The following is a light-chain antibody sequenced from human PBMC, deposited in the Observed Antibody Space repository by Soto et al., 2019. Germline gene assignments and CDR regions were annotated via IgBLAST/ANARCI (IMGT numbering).Light chain of an antibody. Sequence: DIQMTQSPSSLSASVGDRVTIACRASQSISSFLSWYQQKPGKAPKLLIYAASSLQSGVPDRFSGSGSGTDFTLTISSLQAEDVAVYYCQQYYSTPLAFGGGTKVEIK. CDR2: AAS. J-gene: IGKJ4*01. CDR1: QSISSF. CDR3: QQYYSTPLA. V-gene: IGKV1-39*01.